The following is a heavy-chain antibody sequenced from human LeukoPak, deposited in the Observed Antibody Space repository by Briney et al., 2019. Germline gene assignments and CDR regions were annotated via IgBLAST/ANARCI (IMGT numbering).Heavy chain of an antibody. CDR1: GGSISSSSYY. CDR3: ARRNYDFWSGFPNWFDP. V-gene: IGHV4-39*01. Sequence: VKPSETLSLTCTVSGGSISSSSYYWGWIRQPPGKGLEWIGSIYYSGSAYYNPSLKSRVTISVDTSKNQFSLKLSSVTAADTAVYYCARRNYDFWSGFPNWFDPWGQGTLVTVSS. J-gene: IGHJ5*02. CDR2: IYYSGSA. D-gene: IGHD3-3*01.